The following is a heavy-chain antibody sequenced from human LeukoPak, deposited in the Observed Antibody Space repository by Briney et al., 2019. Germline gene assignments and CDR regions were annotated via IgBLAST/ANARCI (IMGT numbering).Heavy chain of an antibody. CDR2: INPSGGST. Sequence: ASVKVSCKASGYTFTSYYMHWVRQAPGQGLEWMGIINPSGGSTSYAQKFQGRVTMTRDTSTSTVYMELSSLRSEDTAVYYCARDLDDSGSYRVYFDYWGQGTLVTVSS. CDR3: ARDLDDSGSYRVYFDY. V-gene: IGHV1-46*01. CDR1: GYTFTSYY. J-gene: IGHJ4*02. D-gene: IGHD1-26*01.